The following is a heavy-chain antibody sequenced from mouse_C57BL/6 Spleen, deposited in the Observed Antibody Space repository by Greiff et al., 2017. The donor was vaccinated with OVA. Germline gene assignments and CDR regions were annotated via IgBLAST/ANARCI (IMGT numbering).Heavy chain of an antibody. CDR3: ASPTAQATSYAMDY. J-gene: IGHJ4*01. D-gene: IGHD3-2*02. CDR2: IYPGDGDT. V-gene: IGHV1-82*01. Sequence: VQLVESGPELVKPGASVKISCKASGYAFSSSWMNWVKQRPGKGLEWIGRIYPGDGDTNYNGKFKGKATLTADKSSSTAYMQLSSLTSEDSAVYFCASPTAQATSYAMDYWGQGTSVTVSS. CDR1: GYAFSSSW.